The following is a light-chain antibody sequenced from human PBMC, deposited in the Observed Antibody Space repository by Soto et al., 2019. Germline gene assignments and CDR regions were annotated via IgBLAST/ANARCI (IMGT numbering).Light chain of an antibody. V-gene: IGLV2-14*01. Sequence: QSALTQPASVSGSPGQSITISCTGTSSDVGGYNYVSWYRQHPGKAPKLMIYEVSNRPSGVSNRFSGSKSGNTASLTISGLQAEDEADYYCSSYTSSSTPVVFGGGTKVTVL. CDR3: SSYTSSSTPVV. CDR1: SSDVGGYNY. J-gene: IGLJ2*01. CDR2: EVS.